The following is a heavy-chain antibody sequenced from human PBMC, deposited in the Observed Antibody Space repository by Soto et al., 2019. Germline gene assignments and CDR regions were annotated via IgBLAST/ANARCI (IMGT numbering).Heavy chain of an antibody. CDR2: IYYSGST. CDR3: ARWGPYYDILTGYYLYRDDYYYYDMDV. D-gene: IGHD3-9*01. J-gene: IGHJ6*02. Sequence: PSETLSLTCTVSGGSISSSSYYWGWIRQPPGKGLEWIGSIYYSGSTYYNPSLKSRVTISVDTSKNQFSLKLSSVTAADTAVYYCARWGPYYDILTGYYLYRDDYYYYDMDVWGQGTTVTVSS. CDR1: GGSISSSSYY. V-gene: IGHV4-39*01.